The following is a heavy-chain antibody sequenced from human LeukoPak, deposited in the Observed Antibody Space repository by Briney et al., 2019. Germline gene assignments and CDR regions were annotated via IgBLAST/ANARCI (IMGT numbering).Heavy chain of an antibody. Sequence: GASVKVSCKASGYTFTGYYMHWVRQAPGQGLEWMGWINPNSGGTNYAQKFQGRVTMTRDTSISTVYMELSRLRSDDTAVYYCARTRSGWYVGFDCWGQGTLVAVSS. D-gene: IGHD6-19*01. CDR1: GYTFTGYY. J-gene: IGHJ4*02. V-gene: IGHV1-2*02. CDR3: ARTRSGWYVGFDC. CDR2: INPNSGGT.